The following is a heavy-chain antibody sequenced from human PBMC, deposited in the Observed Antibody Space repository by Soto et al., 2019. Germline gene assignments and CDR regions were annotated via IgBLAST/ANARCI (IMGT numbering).Heavy chain of an antibody. J-gene: IGHJ4*02. CDR3: AKPYHYDTSGYFSPVDY. V-gene: IGHV3-11*01. CDR1: GFTFSDSY. D-gene: IGHD3-22*01. Sequence: GGSLRLSCAASGFTFSDSYMSWILQAPGKGLEWISYITFSGNTVYYADSLQGRFTISRDNAKNSLYLQMNRLRAEDTAVYYCAKPYHYDTSGYFSPVDYWGQGTLVTVSS. CDR2: ITFSGNTV.